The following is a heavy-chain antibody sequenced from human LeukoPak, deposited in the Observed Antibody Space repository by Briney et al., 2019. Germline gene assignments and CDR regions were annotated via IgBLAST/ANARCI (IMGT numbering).Heavy chain of an antibody. CDR3: ARHIAPAFWGLDY. V-gene: IGHV1-46*01. CDR1: GYTFTNYF. Sequence: ASVKVSCKASGYTFTNYFMHWVRQAPGQGLEWMGIINPSSGATGYAQKFQGRVTMTRDTSTSTVYMELSSLRSEDTAVYYCARHIAPAFWGLDYWGQGTLVTVSS. D-gene: IGHD6-13*01. J-gene: IGHJ4*02. CDR2: INPSSGAT.